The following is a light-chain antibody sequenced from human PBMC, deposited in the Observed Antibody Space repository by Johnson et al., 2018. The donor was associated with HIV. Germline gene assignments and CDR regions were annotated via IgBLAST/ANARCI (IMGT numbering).Light chain of an antibody. Sequence: QSVLTQPPSVSAAPGEKVTISCSGNSYNIEINYVSWYQQLPHTAPKLLISDNDKRPSGIPDRFSGSKSGASATLDLTGLQTGDEADYYCGTWDNSLNVYVFGTGTKVTVL. CDR3: GTWDNSLNVYV. J-gene: IGLJ1*01. V-gene: IGLV1-51*01. CDR1: SYNIEINY. CDR2: DND.